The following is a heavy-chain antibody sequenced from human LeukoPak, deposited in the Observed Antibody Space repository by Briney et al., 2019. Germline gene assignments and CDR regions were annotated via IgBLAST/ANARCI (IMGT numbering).Heavy chain of an antibody. CDR3: VRAGGVSGYDLLDY. D-gene: IGHD5-12*01. CDR1: GFTFSNYW. Sequence: GGSLRPSCAASGFTFSNYWMTWVRQDPGKGLEWVAHINQDGSEEHYMDSVKARFTISRANAKNSLSLQMNSLRAEDTAVYYGVRAGGVSGYDLLDYWGQGTLVTVSS. CDR2: INQDGSEE. V-gene: IGHV3-7*01. J-gene: IGHJ4*02.